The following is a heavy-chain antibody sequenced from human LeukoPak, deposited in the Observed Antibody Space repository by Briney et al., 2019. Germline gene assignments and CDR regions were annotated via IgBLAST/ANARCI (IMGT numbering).Heavy chain of an antibody. CDR1: GFTFSSYA. CDR2: ISGSGENT. CDR3: AKTVSGSYSYQGGDY. J-gene: IGHJ4*02. V-gene: IGHV3-23*01. D-gene: IGHD3-16*02. Sequence: PGGSLTLSCAASGFTFSSYAMSWGRQAPGKGLEWVSAISGSGENTNYADSVKGRFTMSRDNSRNMLYLQMNSLRDEDTAKYYCAKTVSGSYSYQGGDYWGQGTLVTVSS.